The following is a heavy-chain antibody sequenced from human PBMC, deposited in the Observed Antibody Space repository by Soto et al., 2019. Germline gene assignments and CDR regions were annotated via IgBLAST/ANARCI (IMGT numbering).Heavy chain of an antibody. Sequence: PGGSLRLSCAASGFTFSSYSMNCVRQAPGKGLEWVSYISSSSSTIYYADSVKGRFTISRDNAKNSLYLQMNSLRDEDTAVYYCARDPAPFYGSGSYFGYWGQGTLVTVSS. D-gene: IGHD3-10*01. CDR2: ISSSSSTI. CDR3: ARDPAPFYGSGSYFGY. CDR1: GFTFSSYS. V-gene: IGHV3-48*02. J-gene: IGHJ4*02.